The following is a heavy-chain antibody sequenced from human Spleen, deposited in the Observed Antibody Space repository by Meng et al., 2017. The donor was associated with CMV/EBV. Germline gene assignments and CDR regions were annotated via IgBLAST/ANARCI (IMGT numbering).Heavy chain of an antibody. V-gene: IGHV4-59*01. CDR3: ARANRGSGYFDY. J-gene: IGHJ4*02. Sequence: SETLSLTCTVSGTSISSYYWSWIRQPPGKGLEWIGYIYYSGSTNYNPSLKSRVTISVDTSKNQFSLKLSSVTAADTAVYYCARANRGSGYFDYWGQGTLVTVSS. D-gene: IGHD6-25*01. CDR2: IYYSGST. CDR1: GTSISSYY.